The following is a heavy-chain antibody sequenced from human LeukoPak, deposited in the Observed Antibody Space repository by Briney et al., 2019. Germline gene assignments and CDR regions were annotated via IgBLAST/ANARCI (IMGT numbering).Heavy chain of an antibody. CDR1: GGSFSSYY. D-gene: IGHD1-7*01. V-gene: IGHV4-59*08. Sequence: LETLSLTCTVSGGSFSSYYWSWMRQSPGKGLEWIGYIHYSGSTNYNPSLKSRVTISLDTSKNQFSLQLSSVTAADTAVYYCASTEWNYARWGQGTLVTVSS. CDR3: ASTEWNYAR. J-gene: IGHJ4*02. CDR2: IHYSGST.